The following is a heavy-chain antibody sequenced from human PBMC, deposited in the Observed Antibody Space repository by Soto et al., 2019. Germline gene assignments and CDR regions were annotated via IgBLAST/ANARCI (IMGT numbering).Heavy chain of an antibody. V-gene: IGHV1-69*01. CDR3: ARGQYYYGSGSSDWFDP. CDR1: GGTFSSYA. J-gene: IGHJ5*02. CDR2: IIPIFGTA. Sequence: QVQLVQSGAEVKKPGSSVKVSCKASGGTFSSYAISWVRQAPGQGLEWMGGIIPIFGTANYAQKFQGRVTITADESTSTAYMELCSLRSEDTAVYYCARGQYYYGSGSSDWFDPWGQGTLVTVSS. D-gene: IGHD3-10*01.